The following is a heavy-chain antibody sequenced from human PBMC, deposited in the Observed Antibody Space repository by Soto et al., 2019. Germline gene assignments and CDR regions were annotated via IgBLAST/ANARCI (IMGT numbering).Heavy chain of an antibody. Sequence: SVKVSCKASGGTFSSYAISWVRQAPGQGLEWMGGIIPIFGTANYAQKFQGRVTITADKSTSTAYMELSSLRSEDTAVYYCAPMEYDYYGMDVWGQGTTVTVSS. J-gene: IGHJ6*02. CDR1: GGTFSSYA. D-gene: IGHD2-8*01. CDR3: APMEYDYYGMDV. V-gene: IGHV1-69*06. CDR2: IIPIFGTA.